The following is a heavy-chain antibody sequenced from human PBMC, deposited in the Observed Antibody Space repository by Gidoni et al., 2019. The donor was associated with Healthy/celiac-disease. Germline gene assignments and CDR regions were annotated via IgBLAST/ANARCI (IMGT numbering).Heavy chain of an antibody. Sequence: QVQLVESGGGVVQPGRSLRLSCAASGFTFSSYGMHWVRQAPGKGLEWVAVIWYDGSNKYYADSVKGRFTISRDNSKNTLYLQMNSLRAEDTAVYYCARGGDGYNLGLIDYWGQGTLVTVSS. CDR2: IWYDGSNK. J-gene: IGHJ4*02. V-gene: IGHV3-33*01. D-gene: IGHD5-12*01. CDR3: ARGGDGYNLGLIDY. CDR1: GFTFSSYG.